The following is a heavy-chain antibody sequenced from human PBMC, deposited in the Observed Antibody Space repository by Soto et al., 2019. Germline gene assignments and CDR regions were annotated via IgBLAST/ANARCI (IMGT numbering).Heavy chain of an antibody. J-gene: IGHJ6*02. CDR2: IRNDGSA. CDR1: GFSVTSFY. CDR3: ARDYSSGWYVKSSYYGMDV. Sequence: GGSLRLSCAASGFSVTSFYMTWVRQAPGRGLEWVSLIRNDGSASYADSVKGRFTISRDNAKNSLYLQMNSLRAEDTAVYYCARDYSSGWYVKSSYYGMDVWGQGTTVTVSS. D-gene: IGHD6-19*01. V-gene: IGHV3-53*01.